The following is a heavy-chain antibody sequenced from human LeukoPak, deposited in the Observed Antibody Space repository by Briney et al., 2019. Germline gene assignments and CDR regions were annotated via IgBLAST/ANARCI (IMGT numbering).Heavy chain of an antibody. Sequence: SQTLSLTCAISGDSVSSNSAAWNWIRQSPSRGLEWLGRTYYRSKWYNDYAVSVKSRITINPDTSKNQFSLQLNSVTPEDTAVYYCARDGGRGYSYGQIYYFDYWGQGTLVTVSS. D-gene: IGHD5-18*01. CDR2: TYYRSKWYN. V-gene: IGHV6-1*01. CDR1: GDSVSSNSAA. CDR3: ARDGGRGYSYGQIYYFDY. J-gene: IGHJ4*02.